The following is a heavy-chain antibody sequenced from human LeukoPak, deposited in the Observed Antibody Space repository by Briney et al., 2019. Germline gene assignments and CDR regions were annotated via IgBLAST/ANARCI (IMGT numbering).Heavy chain of an antibody. Sequence: SETLSLTCTVSGGSISSYYWTWIRQPPGKGLEWIGDIYYTGSTNYNPSLMSRVTISVDTSKTQFSLKLTSVTAADTAVYYCARTSWLQSSFYFDYWGQRTLVTVSS. CDR3: ARTSWLQSSFYFDY. CDR1: GGSISSYY. V-gene: IGHV4-59*08. CDR2: IYYTGST. J-gene: IGHJ4*02. D-gene: IGHD5-24*01.